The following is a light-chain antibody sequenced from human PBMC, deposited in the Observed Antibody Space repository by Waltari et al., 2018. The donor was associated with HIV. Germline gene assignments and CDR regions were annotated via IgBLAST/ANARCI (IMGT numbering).Light chain of an antibody. CDR3: RQDGSIPWT. CDR2: AAS. V-gene: IGKV1-6*01. J-gene: IGKJ3*01. Sequence: AIQMTQSASSLSASVGVRVTITCRASQGIGNDLGWYQQKSGRAPKVLIYAASSLQSGVPSRFSGSRSGTDYTLTISSLQHEDSATYYCRQDGSIPWTFGHGTKVDV. CDR1: QGIGND.